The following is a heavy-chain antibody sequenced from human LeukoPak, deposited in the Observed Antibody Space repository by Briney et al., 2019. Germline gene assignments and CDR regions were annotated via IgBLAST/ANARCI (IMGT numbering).Heavy chain of an antibody. Sequence: SETLSLTCAVYGGSFSDYFWGWIRQPPGKGLEWIGYIYYSGSTNYNPSLKSRVTISVDTSKNQFSLKLSSVTAADTAVYYCASGGRSRIDYWGQGTLVTVSS. CDR1: GGSFSDYF. CDR2: IYYSGST. CDR3: ASGGRSRIDY. D-gene: IGHD3-16*01. V-gene: IGHV4-59*01. J-gene: IGHJ4*02.